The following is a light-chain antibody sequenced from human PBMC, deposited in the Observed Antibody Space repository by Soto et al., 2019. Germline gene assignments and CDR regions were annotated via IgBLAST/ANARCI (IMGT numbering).Light chain of an antibody. Sequence: QSALTQPASVSGSPGQXXXXXCTGTSSDIXRYNFVSWYQQHPGKAPKLLVYEVTNRPSGVSNRFSGSKSGNTASLTIFGLQTEDEADYYCSSYTSVTTFVVFGTGTKLTVL. CDR2: EVT. CDR1: SSDIXRYNF. V-gene: IGLV2-14*01. CDR3: SSYTSVTTFVV. J-gene: IGLJ1*01.